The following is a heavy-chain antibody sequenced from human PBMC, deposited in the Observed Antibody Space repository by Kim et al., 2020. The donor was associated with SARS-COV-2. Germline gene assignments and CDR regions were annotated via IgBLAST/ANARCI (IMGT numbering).Heavy chain of an antibody. V-gene: IGHV5-51*01. J-gene: IGHJ6*03. CDR1: GYSFTNYW. CDR2: IYPGDSDT. CDR3: ARHVGYYYYYMDV. Sequence: GESLKISCKGSGYSFTNYWIGWVRQMPGKGLEWTGIIYPGDSDTRYSPSFQGQVTISADKSISTAFLQWSSLKASDTAMYYCARHVGYYYYYMDVWGKGTTVTVSS.